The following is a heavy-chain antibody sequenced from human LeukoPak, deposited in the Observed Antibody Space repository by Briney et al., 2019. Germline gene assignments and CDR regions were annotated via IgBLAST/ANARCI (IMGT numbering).Heavy chain of an antibody. CDR2: ISYDGSNK. V-gene: IGHV3-30*04. D-gene: IGHD5-18*01. Sequence: PGRSLRLSCAASGFTFSSYAMHWVRQAPGKGLEWVAVISYDGSNKYYADSVKGRFTISRDNSKNTLYLQMNSLRAEDTAVYYCARDYGYSYGYYCYYYGMDVWGQGTTVTVSS. J-gene: IGHJ6*02. CDR3: ARDYGYSYGYYCYYYGMDV. CDR1: GFTFSSYA.